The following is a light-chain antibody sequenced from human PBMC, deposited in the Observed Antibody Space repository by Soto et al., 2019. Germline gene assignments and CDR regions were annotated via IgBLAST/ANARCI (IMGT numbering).Light chain of an antibody. CDR1: SSDVGGYNY. Sequence: QSVPTQPPSASGSPGQSVTISCTGTSSDVGGYNYVSWYQQYPGKAPKLLIYEVTKRPSGVPDRFSGSKSGNTASLTVSGLQIDDEADYYCSSYTTSLRVFACGTKVNV. CDR3: SSYTTSLRV. J-gene: IGLJ1*01. V-gene: IGLV2-8*01. CDR2: EVT.